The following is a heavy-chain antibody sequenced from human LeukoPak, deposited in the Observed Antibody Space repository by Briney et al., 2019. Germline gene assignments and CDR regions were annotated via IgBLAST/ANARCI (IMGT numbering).Heavy chain of an antibody. D-gene: IGHD1-26*01. J-gene: IGHJ4*02. CDR3: AKAYIVGATWAVSSYYFDY. CDR2: ISGSGGST. CDR1: GFTFSSYA. Sequence: HPGGSLRLSCAASGFTFSSYAMSWVRQAPGRGLEWVSAISGSGGSTYYADSVKGRFTISRDNSKSTLYLQMNSLRAEDTAVYYCAKAYIVGATWAVSSYYFDYWGQGTLVTVSS. V-gene: IGHV3-23*01.